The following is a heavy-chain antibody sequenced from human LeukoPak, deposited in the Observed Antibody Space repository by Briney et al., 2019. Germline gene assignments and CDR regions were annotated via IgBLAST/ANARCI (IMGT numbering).Heavy chain of an antibody. CDR1: GFTFSTYG. Sequence: GGSLRLSCAASGFTFSTYGMHWVRQAPGKGLEWVSIIYSGGNTYYADSVKGRFTISRHNSLNTLYLQMNSLRAEDTAVYYCARLPTGDYWGQGTLVTVSS. V-gene: IGHV3-53*04. CDR2: IYSGGNT. D-gene: IGHD2-8*02. CDR3: ARLPTGDY. J-gene: IGHJ4*02.